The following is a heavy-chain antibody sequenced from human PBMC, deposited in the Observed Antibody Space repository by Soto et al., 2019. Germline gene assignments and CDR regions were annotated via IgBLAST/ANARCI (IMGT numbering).Heavy chain of an antibody. CDR1: GFTFSSYA. V-gene: IGHV3-23*01. CDR3: AKGFKFYSNSSRDY. D-gene: IGHD6-6*01. J-gene: IGHJ4*02. CDR2: IRGSGGTT. Sequence: EVQLLESGGGLVQPGGSLTLSCAASGFTFSSYAMNWVRQAPGKGLEWVSAIRGSGGTTYYADSVKGRFTISRDNFKNTLFLQMNTLIAEDTAVYYCAKGFKFYSNSSRDYWGQGTLVIVSS.